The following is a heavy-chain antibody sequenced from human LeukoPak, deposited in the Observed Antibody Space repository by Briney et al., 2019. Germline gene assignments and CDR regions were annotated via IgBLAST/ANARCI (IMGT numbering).Heavy chain of an antibody. CDR2: ISYDGSNK. V-gene: IGHV3-30-3*01. D-gene: IGHD1-26*01. CDR3: AREKLGGGDAFDI. CDR1: GFTFSGYA. Sequence: GGSLRLSCAASGFTFSGYAMHWVRQAPGKGLEWVAVISYDGSNKYYADSVKGRLTISRDNSKNTLYLQMNSLRAEDTAVYYCAREKLGGGDAFDIWGQGTMVTVSS. J-gene: IGHJ3*02.